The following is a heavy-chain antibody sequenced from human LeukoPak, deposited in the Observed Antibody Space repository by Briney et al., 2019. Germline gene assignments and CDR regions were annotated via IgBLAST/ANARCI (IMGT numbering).Heavy chain of an antibody. CDR1: GGSISSYY. D-gene: IGHD2-15*01. J-gene: IGHJ4*02. Sequence: PSETLSLTCTVSGGSISSYYWNWIRQPPGKGLEWIGCIYYSGSTNYNPSLKSRVTISVDTSKNPFSLKLRSVTAADTAVYYCARVGYCSGGSCSFSPLFDSWGQRTLGTVSP. CDR2: IYYSGST. V-gene: IGHV4-59*01. CDR3: ARVGYCSGGSCSFSPLFDS.